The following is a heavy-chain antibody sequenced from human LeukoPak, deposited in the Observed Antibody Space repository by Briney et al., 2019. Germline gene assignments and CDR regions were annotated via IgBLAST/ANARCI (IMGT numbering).Heavy chain of an antibody. CDR2: MSYDGSNK. Sequence: PGRPLRLSCAASGFTFSTYDMHWVRQAPGKGLEWVTVMSYDGSNKYYADSVKGGFTISRDNSKNTLYLQMNRLRADDTAVYYCAKDLQLALDYWGQGTLVTVSP. D-gene: IGHD6-13*01. CDR1: GFTFSTYD. V-gene: IGHV3-30*18. CDR3: AKDLQLALDY. J-gene: IGHJ4*02.